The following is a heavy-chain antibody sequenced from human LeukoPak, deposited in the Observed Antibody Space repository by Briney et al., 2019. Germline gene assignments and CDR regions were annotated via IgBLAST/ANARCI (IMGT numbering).Heavy chain of an antibody. D-gene: IGHD1-26*01. CDR3: ANSVGAKFDY. Sequence: GGSLRLSCAASGFAFSSYGMHWVRQAPGKGLEWVAVISYDGSNKYYADSVKGRFTISRDNSKNTLFLQMNSLRVEDTAVYYCANSVGAKFDYWGQGTLVTVSS. CDR2: ISYDGSNK. CDR1: GFAFSSYG. J-gene: IGHJ4*02. V-gene: IGHV3-30*18.